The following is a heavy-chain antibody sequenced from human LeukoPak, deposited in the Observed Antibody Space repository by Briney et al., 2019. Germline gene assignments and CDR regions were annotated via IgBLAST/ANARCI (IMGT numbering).Heavy chain of an antibody. CDR3: AGGYYDSSIDY. CDR1: GFTVSNNY. Sequence: GGSLRLSCAASGFTVSNNYMIWIRQAPGKGPEWVSLIYSEGTTSYADSVKGRFTISRDNAKNSLYLQMNSLRAEDTALYYCAGGYYDSSIDYWGQGTLVTVSS. V-gene: IGHV3-53*01. J-gene: IGHJ4*02. CDR2: IYSEGTT. D-gene: IGHD3-22*01.